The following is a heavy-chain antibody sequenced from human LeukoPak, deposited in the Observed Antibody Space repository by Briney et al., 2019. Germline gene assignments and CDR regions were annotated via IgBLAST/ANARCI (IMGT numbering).Heavy chain of an antibody. Sequence: GGSLRLSCAASGFTFSSYAMSWVRQAPGKGLEWVSGFSGSGGSTSYADSVKGRFTISRDNSKNTLYLQMTSLRAEDTALYYCAKWEIRLDAFDIWGQGTMVTVSS. CDR2: FSGSGGST. CDR3: AKWEIRLDAFDI. CDR1: GFTFSSYA. V-gene: IGHV3-23*01. D-gene: IGHD1-26*01. J-gene: IGHJ3*02.